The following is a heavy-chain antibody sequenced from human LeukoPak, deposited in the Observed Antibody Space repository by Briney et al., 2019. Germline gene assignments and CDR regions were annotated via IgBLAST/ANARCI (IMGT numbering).Heavy chain of an antibody. J-gene: IGHJ4*02. V-gene: IGHV3-9*01. CDR2: ISWNSGSI. CDR1: GFTFDDYA. Sequence: PGGSLRLSCAASGFTFDDYAMHWVRQAPGKGLEWVSGISWNSGSIGYADSVKGRFTISRDNAKNSLYLQMNSLRAEDTALYYCAKDKHYYDSSGYDYWGQGTLVTVSS. CDR3: AKDKHYYDSSGYDY. D-gene: IGHD3-22*01.